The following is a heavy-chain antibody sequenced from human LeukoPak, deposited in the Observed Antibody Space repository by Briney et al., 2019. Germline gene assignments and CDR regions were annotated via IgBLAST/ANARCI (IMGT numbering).Heavy chain of an antibody. CDR2: INHSGST. J-gene: IGHJ4*02. Sequence: SETLSLTCAVYGGSFSGYYWSWIRQPPGKWLEWIGEINHSGSTNYNPSLKSRVTISVDTSKNQFSLKLSSVTAADTAVYYCARGGQLPYFDYWGRGTLVTVSS. CDR1: GGSFSGYY. D-gene: IGHD1-1*01. V-gene: IGHV4-34*01. CDR3: ARGGQLPYFDY.